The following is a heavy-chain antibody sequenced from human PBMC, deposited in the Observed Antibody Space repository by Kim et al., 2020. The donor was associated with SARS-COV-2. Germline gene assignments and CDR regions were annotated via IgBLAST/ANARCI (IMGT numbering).Heavy chain of an antibody. D-gene: IGHD2-8*01. J-gene: IGHJ6*02. CDR3: ARGNIVLGYYYGMDV. V-gene: IGHV4-34*01. CDR2: INHSGST. CDR1: GGSFSGYY. Sequence: SETLSLTCAVYGGSFSGYYWSWIRQPPGKGLEWIGEINHSGSTNYNPSLKSRVTISVDTSKNQFSLKLSSVTAADTAVYYCARGNIVLGYYYGMDVWGQG.